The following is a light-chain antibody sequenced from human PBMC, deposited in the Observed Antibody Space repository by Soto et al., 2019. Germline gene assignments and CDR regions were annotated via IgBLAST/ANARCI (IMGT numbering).Light chain of an antibody. V-gene: IGLV2-8*01. Sequence: QSALTQPPSASGSPGQSVTISCTGTSSDVGGYNYVSWYQQHPGKAPKLMISEVSKRPSGVPDRFSGSKSGNTASLTVSGLQAEDEAAYYCGSCAGNNNLVFGGGTKLTVL. CDR3: GSCAGNNNLV. CDR2: EVS. CDR1: SSDVGGYNY. J-gene: IGLJ2*01.